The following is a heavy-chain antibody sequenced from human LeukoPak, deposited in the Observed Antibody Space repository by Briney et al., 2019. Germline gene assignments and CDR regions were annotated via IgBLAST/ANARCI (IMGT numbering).Heavy chain of an antibody. CDR2: ISAHNGYT. CDR1: GYTFTSYG. D-gene: IGHD5-18*01. CDR3: ARDRPWLDY. J-gene: IGHJ4*02. V-gene: IGHV1-18*01. Sequence: ASVNVSCKASGYTFTSYGIDWVRQAPGQGLEWLGWISAHNGYTSDAQKFQGRVTMTTDTSTSTAYMELRSLRSDDTAVYYCARDRPWLDYWGQGTLVTVSS.